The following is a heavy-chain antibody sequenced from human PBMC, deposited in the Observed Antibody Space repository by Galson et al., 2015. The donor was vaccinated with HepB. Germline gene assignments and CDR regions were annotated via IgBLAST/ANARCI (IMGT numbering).Heavy chain of an antibody. CDR2: INPNNDGT. V-gene: IGHV1-2*02. CDR1: GYTFTGYF. J-gene: IGHJ4*02. CDR3: ARDRQKYSSSSFDY. D-gene: IGHD6-6*01. Sequence: SVKVSCKASGYTFTGYFLHWVRQAPGQGLEWMGWINPNNDGTNYAQKFQGRVTTTRDTSISTAYMELSRLRSDDTAMYYCARDRQKYSSSSFDYWGQGTLVTVSS.